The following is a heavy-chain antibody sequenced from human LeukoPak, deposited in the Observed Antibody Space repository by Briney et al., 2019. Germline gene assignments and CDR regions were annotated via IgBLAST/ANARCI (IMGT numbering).Heavy chain of an antibody. CDR1: GYTFTCYY. V-gene: IGHV1-2*02. CDR2: INPNSGGT. Sequence: ASVKVSCKASGYTFTCYYMHWVRQAPGQGLEWMGWINPNSGGTNYAQKFQGRVTTTRDTSISTAYMELSRLRSDDTAVYYCARGSGWYQGGNYWGQGTLVTVSS. J-gene: IGHJ4*02. CDR3: ARGSGWYQGGNY. D-gene: IGHD6-19*01.